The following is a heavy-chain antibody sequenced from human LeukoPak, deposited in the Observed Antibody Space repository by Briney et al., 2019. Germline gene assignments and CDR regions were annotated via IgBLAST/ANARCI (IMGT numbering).Heavy chain of an antibody. CDR1: VYTFTSYD. CDR2: MNPNSGNK. D-gene: IGHD3-22*01. Sequence: ASVKVSCKASVYTFTSYDINWVRQATGQGLEWMGWMNPNSGNKGYAQKFQGRFTMTRNTSISTAYMELSSLRSEDTAVYYWARGYDSSGYSRSPPSEYFQHWGQGTLVTVSS. V-gene: IGHV1-8*01. CDR3: ARGYDSSGYSRSPPSEYFQH. J-gene: IGHJ1*01.